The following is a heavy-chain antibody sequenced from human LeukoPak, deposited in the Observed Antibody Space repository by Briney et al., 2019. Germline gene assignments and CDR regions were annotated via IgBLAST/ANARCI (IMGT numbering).Heavy chain of an antibody. CDR2: ISSSSYI. Sequence: GGSLRLSCAASGFTFSSYSMNWVRQAPGKGLEWVSSISSSSYIYYADSVKGRFTISRDNAKNSLYLQMNSLRAEDTAVYYCARSSGSLNFDYWGQGTLVTVSS. CDR3: ARSSGSLNFDY. D-gene: IGHD6-19*01. CDR1: GFTFSSYS. V-gene: IGHV3-21*01. J-gene: IGHJ4*02.